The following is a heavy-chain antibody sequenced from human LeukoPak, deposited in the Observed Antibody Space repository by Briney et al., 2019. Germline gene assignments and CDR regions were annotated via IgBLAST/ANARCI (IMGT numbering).Heavy chain of an antibody. CDR1: GGSISSYY. J-gene: IGHJ3*02. V-gene: IGHV4-59*08. CDR3: ARFSRITMIVSGLGAFDI. D-gene: IGHD3-22*01. CDR2: IYYSGST. Sequence: SETLSLTCTVSGGSISSYYWSWIRQPPGRGLEWIGYIYYSGSTNYNPSLKSRVTISVDTSKNQFSLKLSSVTAADTAVYYCARFSRITMIVSGLGAFDIWGQGTMVTVSS.